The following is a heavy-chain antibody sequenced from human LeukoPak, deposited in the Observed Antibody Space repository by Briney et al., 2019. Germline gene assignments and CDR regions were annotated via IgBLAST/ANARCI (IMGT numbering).Heavy chain of an antibody. CDR1: GFTFSSYW. CDR2: INSDGSST. CDR3: ASNYYDSGGYYPG. D-gene: IGHD3-22*01. J-gene: IGHJ4*02. Sequence: GGSLRLSCAASGFTFSSYWMHWVRQAPGKGLVWVSRINSDGSSTSYADSVKGRFTISRDNAKNTLYLQMNSLRAEDTAVYYCASNYYDSGGYYPGWGQGTLVTVSS. V-gene: IGHV3-74*01.